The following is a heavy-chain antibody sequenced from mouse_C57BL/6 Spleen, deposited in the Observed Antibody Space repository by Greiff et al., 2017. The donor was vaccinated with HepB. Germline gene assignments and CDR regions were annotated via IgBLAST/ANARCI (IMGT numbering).Heavy chain of an antibody. CDR2: INPSTGGT. Sequence: VQLKESGPELVKPGASVKISCKASGYSFTGYYMNWVKQSPEKSLEWIGEINPSTGGTTYNQKFKAKATLTVDKSSSTAYMQLKSLTSEDSAVYYCARSAYDGYPLFDYWGQGTTLTVSS. CDR1: GYSFTGYY. D-gene: IGHD2-3*01. CDR3: ARSAYDGYPLFDY. J-gene: IGHJ2*01. V-gene: IGHV1-42*01.